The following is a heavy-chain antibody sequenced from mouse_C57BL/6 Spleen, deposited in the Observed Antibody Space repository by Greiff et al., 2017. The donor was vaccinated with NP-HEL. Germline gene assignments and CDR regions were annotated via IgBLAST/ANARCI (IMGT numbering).Heavy chain of an antibody. CDR1: GYTFTSYW. CDR2: IYPGNSDT. CDR3: TGGYGSSYEYFDV. J-gene: IGHJ1*03. D-gene: IGHD1-1*01. V-gene: IGHV1-5*01. Sequence: SGTVLARPGASVKMSCKTSGYTFTSYWMHWVKQRPGQGLEWIGAIYPGNSDTSYNQKFKGKAKLTAVTSASTAYMELSSLTNEDSAVYYCTGGYGSSYEYFDVWGTGTTVTVSS.